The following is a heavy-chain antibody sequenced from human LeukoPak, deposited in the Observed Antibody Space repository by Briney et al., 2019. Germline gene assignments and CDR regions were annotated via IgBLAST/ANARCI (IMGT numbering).Heavy chain of an antibody. CDR2: ISSSSST. V-gene: IGHV3-48*02. Sequence: GGSLRLSCAASGFTFSSYSMNWVRQAPGKGLEWISYISSSSSTYADSVKGRFTISRDTAKNSLYLQMNSLRDEDTAVYYCARDRDWSFDYWGQGTLVTVSS. CDR3: ARDRDWSFDY. J-gene: IGHJ4*02. D-gene: IGHD2-21*02. CDR1: GFTFSSYS.